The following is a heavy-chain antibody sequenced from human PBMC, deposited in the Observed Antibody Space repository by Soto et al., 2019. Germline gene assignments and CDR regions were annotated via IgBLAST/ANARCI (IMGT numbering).Heavy chain of an antibody. Sequence: QAQLVASGGGVVQPGRSLRLSCAASGLPFSASGMHWVRQAPGKGLEWVAMIWSDGSKEYYADSVKGRFTITRDNSKNMIFLQMDSLRADDTAVYYCARDKGVTCLDTWGQGNMVTVSS. CDR1: GLPFSASG. CDR2: IWSDGSKE. CDR3: ARDKGVTCLDT. J-gene: IGHJ5*02. D-gene: IGHD3-16*01. V-gene: IGHV3-33*01.